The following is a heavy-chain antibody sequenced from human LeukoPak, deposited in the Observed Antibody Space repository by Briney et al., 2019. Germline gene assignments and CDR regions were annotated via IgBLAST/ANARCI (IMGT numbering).Heavy chain of an antibody. Sequence: PGGSLRLSCAASGFTFSSYGMHWVRQAPGKGLEWVAVISYDGSDKYYADSVKGRFTISRDNSKNSLYLQMNSLRAEDTAVYYCATEELYGGNQWGQGTLVTVSS. CDR2: ISYDGSDK. CDR3: ATEELYGGNQ. V-gene: IGHV3-30*03. J-gene: IGHJ4*02. CDR1: GFTFSSYG. D-gene: IGHD4-23*01.